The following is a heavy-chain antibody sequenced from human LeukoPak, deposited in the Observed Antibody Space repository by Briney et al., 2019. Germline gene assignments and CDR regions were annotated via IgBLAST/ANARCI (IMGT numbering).Heavy chain of an antibody. CDR1: GGSFSGYY. CDR2: INHSGST. CDR3: ARGRYSSGWRYFDY. V-gene: IGHV4-34*01. J-gene: IGHJ4*02. Sequence: KPSETLSLTCAVYGGSFSGYYWSWIRQPPGKGLEWIGEINHSGSTNYNPSLKSRVTISVDTSKNQFSLKLSSVTAADTAVYYCARGRYSSGWRYFDYWGQGTLVTVSS. D-gene: IGHD6-19*01.